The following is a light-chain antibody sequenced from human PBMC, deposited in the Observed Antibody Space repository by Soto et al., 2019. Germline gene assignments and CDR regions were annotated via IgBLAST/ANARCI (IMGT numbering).Light chain of an antibody. CDR2: DAS. J-gene: IGKJ4*01. CDR3: QQFSFLPVS. V-gene: IGKV1-13*02. Sequence: AIQLTQSPSSLSASVGDRVTITCRASQGIGSNLAWYHQKPGKPPKLLIYDASSLESGVPSRFSGSGFGTDFTLTISSLQPEDFATYYCQQFSFLPVSFGGGTRV. CDR1: QGIGSN.